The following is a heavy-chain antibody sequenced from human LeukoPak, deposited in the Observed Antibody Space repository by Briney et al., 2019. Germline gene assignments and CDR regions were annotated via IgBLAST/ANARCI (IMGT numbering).Heavy chain of an antibody. CDR3: TRDSEDYGDSDEFDVFDV. V-gene: IGHV3-49*03. D-gene: IGHD4-17*01. CDR1: GFTFGDFA. Sequence: GGSLRLSCTGSGFTFGDFAMSWFRQAPGKGLEWVAFLRSKDYGGTTEYAASVKGRFTMSRDDSKSIAYLQMNSLTTEDTAVYYCTRDSEDYGDSDEFDVFDVWGQGTMVTVSS. J-gene: IGHJ3*01. CDR2: LRSKDYGGTT.